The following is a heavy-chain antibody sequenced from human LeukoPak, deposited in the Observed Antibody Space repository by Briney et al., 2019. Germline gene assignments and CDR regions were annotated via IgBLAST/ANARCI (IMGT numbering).Heavy chain of an antibody. J-gene: IGHJ2*01. CDR2: IYHSGST. Sequence: SETLSLTCAVSGGSISSSNWWSWVRQPPGKGLEWIGEIYHSGSTNYNPSLKSRVTISKDTSKNEFSLKLISVTAADTAVYYCARRIAVAGTRLWYFDLWGRGTLVTVSS. V-gene: IGHV4-4*02. D-gene: IGHD6-19*01. CDR3: ARRIAVAGTRLWYFDL. CDR1: GGSISSSNW.